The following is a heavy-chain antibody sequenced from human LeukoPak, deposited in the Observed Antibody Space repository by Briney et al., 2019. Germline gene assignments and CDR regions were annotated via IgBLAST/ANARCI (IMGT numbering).Heavy chain of an antibody. CDR1: GFTFSTYD. Sequence: GGSLRLSCAASGFTFSTYDMHWVRQVTGKGLEWVSAIGTADDTYYLGSVKGRFTISRDNAKKSLFLQMSSLRAEDTAIYYCARQSTPHGNFDYWGQGTLVTVSS. CDR3: ARQSTPHGNFDY. V-gene: IGHV3-13*01. CDR2: IGTADDT. J-gene: IGHJ4*02.